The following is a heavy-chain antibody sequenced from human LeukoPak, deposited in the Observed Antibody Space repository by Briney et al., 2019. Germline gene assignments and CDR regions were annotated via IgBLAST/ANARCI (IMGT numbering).Heavy chain of an antibody. V-gene: IGHV1-46*01. CDR2: INPRDRSI. CDR1: GYTFINYY. D-gene: IGHD5-12*01. J-gene: IGHJ4*02. Sequence: GASVKVSCKAFGYTFINYYVQWVREAPGQGLEWMGIINPRDRSISYAQKFQGRVTMTRDTSTSTVYMELRSLRSEDTAVYYCARAWGPDITGGGDYWGQGTLVTVSS. CDR3: ARAWGPDITGGGDY.